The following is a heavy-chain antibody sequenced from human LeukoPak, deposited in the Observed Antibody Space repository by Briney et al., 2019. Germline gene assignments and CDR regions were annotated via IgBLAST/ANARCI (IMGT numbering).Heavy chain of an antibody. J-gene: IGHJ5*02. V-gene: IGHV4-59*12. CDR3: ARGRIAAAGTPGFDP. CDR2: IYYSGST. D-gene: IGHD6-13*01. Sequence: PSETLSLTCTVSGGSISSYYWSWIRQPPGKGLEWIGYIYYSGSTNYNPSLKSRVTISVDTSKNQFSLKLSSVTAADTAVYYCARGRIAAAGTPGFDPWGQGTLVTVSS. CDR1: GGSISSYY.